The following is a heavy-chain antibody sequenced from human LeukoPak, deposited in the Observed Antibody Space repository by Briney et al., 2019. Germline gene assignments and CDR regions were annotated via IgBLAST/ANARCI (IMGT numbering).Heavy chain of an antibody. Sequence: ASVKVSCTVSGYTLTVLSMHWVRQAPGKGLEWVGGFDPEDGETIYAQKFQGRVTMTEDTSTDTAYMELSSLRSEDTAVYYCATDNYSSGWYDYYYYYGMDVWGKGTTVTVSS. V-gene: IGHV1-24*01. CDR2: FDPEDGET. D-gene: IGHD6-19*01. J-gene: IGHJ6*04. CDR3: ATDNYSSGWYDYYYYYGMDV. CDR1: GYTLTVLS.